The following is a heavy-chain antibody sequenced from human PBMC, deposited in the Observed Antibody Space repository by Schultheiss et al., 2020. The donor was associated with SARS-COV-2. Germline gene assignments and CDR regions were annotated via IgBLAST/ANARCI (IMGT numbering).Heavy chain of an antibody. CDR1: GGSVSSSSYY. Sequence: SETLSLTCTVSGGSVSSSSYYWSWIRQPPGKGLEWIGYIYYIGSTYYNPSLKSRVTISVDTSKNQFSLKLSSVTAADTAVYYCARGSRDAFDIWGQGTMVTVSS. V-gene: IGHV4-61*01. CDR2: IYYIGST. CDR3: ARGSRDAFDI. J-gene: IGHJ3*02.